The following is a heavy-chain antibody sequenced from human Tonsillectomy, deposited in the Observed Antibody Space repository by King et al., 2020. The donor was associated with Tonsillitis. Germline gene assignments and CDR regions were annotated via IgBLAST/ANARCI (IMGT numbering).Heavy chain of an antibody. D-gene: IGHD1-26*01. CDR2: ISSSGSTI. Sequence: QLVQSGGGLVQPGGSLRLSCAASGFTFSSYEMNWVRQAPGKGLEWVSYISSSGSTIYYAASVKGRFTISRDNAKNSLYLQMNSLRAEDTAVYYCARDRGSYSYYYYMDVWGKGTTVTVSS. CDR1: GFTFSSYE. J-gene: IGHJ6*03. V-gene: IGHV3-48*03. CDR3: ARDRGSYSYYYYMDV.